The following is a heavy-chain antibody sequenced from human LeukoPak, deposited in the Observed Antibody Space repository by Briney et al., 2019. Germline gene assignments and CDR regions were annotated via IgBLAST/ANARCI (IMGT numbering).Heavy chain of an antibody. D-gene: IGHD5/OR15-5a*01. CDR1: GASISSYY. CDR3: ARDSPLPN. J-gene: IGHJ4*02. V-gene: IGHV4-59*01. CDR2: IYYSGRT. Sequence: PSETLSLTCTVSGASISSYYWSWIRQPPGKALEWIVSIYYSGRTNYNPSLKSRVTISLDTSKNQFSLKLSSVTAADTAFYYCARDSPLPNWGQGTLVTVSS.